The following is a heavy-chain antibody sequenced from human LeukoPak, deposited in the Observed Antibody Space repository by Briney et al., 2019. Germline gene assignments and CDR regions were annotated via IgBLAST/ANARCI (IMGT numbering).Heavy chain of an antibody. V-gene: IGHV4-4*07. D-gene: IGHD3-10*01. CDR3: ARVGYYYGSGLDY. Sequence: SETLSLTCTVSGGSISRYYWSWIRQPAGKCLECLGRIYTSGSTNYNPSLKSRVTMSVDTSKNQFSLKLSSVTAADTAVYYCARVGYYYGSGLDYWGQGTLVTVSS. CDR2: IYTSGST. J-gene: IGHJ4*02. CDR1: GGSISRYY.